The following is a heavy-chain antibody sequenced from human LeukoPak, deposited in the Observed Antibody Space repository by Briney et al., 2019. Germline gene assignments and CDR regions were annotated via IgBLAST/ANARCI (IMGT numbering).Heavy chain of an antibody. CDR3: AREGIADQLLFAANWFDP. Sequence: RTSETLSLTCTVSGGSISSGSYYWSWIRQPAGKGLEWIGRIYTSGSTNYNPSLESRVTISVDTSKNQFSLKLSSVTAADTAVYYCAREGIADQLLFAANWFDPWGQGTLVTVSS. CDR1: GGSISSGSYY. J-gene: IGHJ5*02. D-gene: IGHD2-2*01. V-gene: IGHV4-61*02. CDR2: IYTSGST.